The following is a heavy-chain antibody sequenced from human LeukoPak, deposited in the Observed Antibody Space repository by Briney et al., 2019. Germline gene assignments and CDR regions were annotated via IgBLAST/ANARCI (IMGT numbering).Heavy chain of an antibody. CDR3: ASGTVTNFDY. J-gene: IGHJ4*02. D-gene: IGHD4-17*01. Sequence: SETLSLTCTISGGSISSYYWSWIRQPPGKGLEWIGYIYYSGSTNYNPSLKSRVTVSVDTSKNQFSLKLSSVTAADTAVYYCASGTVTNFDYWGQGTLVTVSS. CDR2: IYYSGST. CDR1: GGSISSYY. V-gene: IGHV4-59*01.